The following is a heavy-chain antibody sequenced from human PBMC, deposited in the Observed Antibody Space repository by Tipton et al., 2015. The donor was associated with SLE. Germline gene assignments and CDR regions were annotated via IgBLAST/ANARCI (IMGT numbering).Heavy chain of an antibody. CDR2: IYTNENT. Sequence: LRLSCSVSGDSISSYYWSWIRQSAGGGLEWIGRIYTNENTNYNPSLKSRVTMSVDTSKNQFSLKLSSVTAADTAVYYCARRADAFDIWGQGTMVTVSS. V-gene: IGHV4-4*07. CDR1: GDSISSYY. CDR3: ARRADAFDI. J-gene: IGHJ3*02.